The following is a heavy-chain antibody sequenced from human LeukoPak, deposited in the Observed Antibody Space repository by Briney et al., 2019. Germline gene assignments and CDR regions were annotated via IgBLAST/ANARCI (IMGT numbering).Heavy chain of an antibody. CDR1: GGTFSSYA. J-gene: IGHJ4*02. CDR3: ARAYYYDSSGYYYG. Sequence: ASVKVSCKASGGTFSSYAISWVRQAPGQGLEWMGRIIPILGIANYAQKFQGRVTITADKSTSTAYMELSSLSSEDTAVYYCARAYYYDSSGYYYGWGQGTLVTVSS. V-gene: IGHV1-69*04. CDR2: IIPILGIA. D-gene: IGHD3-22*01.